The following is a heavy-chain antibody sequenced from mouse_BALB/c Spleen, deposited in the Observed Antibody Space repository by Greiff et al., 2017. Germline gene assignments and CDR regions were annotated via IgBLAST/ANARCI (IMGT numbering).Heavy chain of an antibody. CDR3: APDDEYYFDY. Sequence: EVQGVESGAELVKPGASVKLSCTASGFNIKDTYMHWVKQRPEQGLEWIGRIDPANGNTKYDPKFQGKATITADTSSNTAYLQLSSLTSEDTAVYYCAPDDEYYFDYWGQGTTLTVSS. CDR1: GFNIKDTY. D-gene: IGHD2-12*01. J-gene: IGHJ2*01. CDR2: IDPANGNT. V-gene: IGHV14-3*02.